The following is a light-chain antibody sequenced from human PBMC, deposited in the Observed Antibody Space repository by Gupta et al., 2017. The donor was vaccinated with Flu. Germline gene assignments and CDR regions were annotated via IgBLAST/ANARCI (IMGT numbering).Light chain of an antibody. J-gene: IGKJ4*01. CDR3: QQYKDVPLT. V-gene: IGKV1-33*01. CDR1: QDINIF. CDR2: DAS. Sequence: DIQMTQSPSSLSASVGDRVTITCQASQDINIFLNWYQQRPGKAPKLLIYDASNLQTGVPSRFSGSGSGTDFSLTISSLQPEDIATDHCQQYKDVPLTFGGGTKVEMK.